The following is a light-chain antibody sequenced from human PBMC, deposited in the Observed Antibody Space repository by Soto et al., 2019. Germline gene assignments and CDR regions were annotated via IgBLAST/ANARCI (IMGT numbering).Light chain of an antibody. CDR1: QSVSSSY. V-gene: IGKV3-20*01. CDR2: GAS. Sequence: ESVLTQSPGTLSMSPGERATLSCRASQSVSSSYLAWYQQKPGQAPRLLIYGASSRATGIPDRFSGSGSGTDFTLTIRRLEPEVFALYYCLQYASSPFTFGPGTKVDIK. CDR3: LQYASSPFT. J-gene: IGKJ3*01.